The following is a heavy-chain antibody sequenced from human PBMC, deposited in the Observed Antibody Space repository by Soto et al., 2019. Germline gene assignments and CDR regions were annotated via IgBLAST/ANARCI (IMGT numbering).Heavy chain of an antibody. CDR3: ARDATYCLDC. V-gene: IGHV3-7*03. D-gene: IGHD2-15*01. J-gene: IGHJ4*02. CDR1: GFTFSDYW. CDR2: TNQGGGEK. Sequence: EVQLVESGGGLVQPGGSLRLSCAASGFTFSDYWMAWVRQAPGKGLEWVANTNQGGGEKHHVDSVKGRFTISRDNAENSLYLQMNGLRAEDTAVYYCARDATYCLDCWGRGTLVTVSP.